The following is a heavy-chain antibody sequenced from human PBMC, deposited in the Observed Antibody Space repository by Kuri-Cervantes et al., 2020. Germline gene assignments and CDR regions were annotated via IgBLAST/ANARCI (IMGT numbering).Heavy chain of an antibody. Sequence: GESLKISCAASGFTFSSYAMSWVRQAPGKGLEWVSGISGSGGSTYYADSVKGRFTISRDNSKNTLYLQMNSLRAEDTAVYYCARGGSCTNGVCYRYYYGMAVWGQGTTVTVSS. D-gene: IGHD2-8*01. CDR1: GFTFSSYA. CDR3: ARGGSCTNGVCYRYYYGMAV. J-gene: IGHJ6*02. V-gene: IGHV3-23*01. CDR2: ISGSGGST.